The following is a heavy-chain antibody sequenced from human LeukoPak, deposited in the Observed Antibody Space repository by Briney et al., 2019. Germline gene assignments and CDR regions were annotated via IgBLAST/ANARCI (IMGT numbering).Heavy chain of an antibody. CDR2: IYFDGST. Sequence: PSETLSLTCTVSGGSVSPYYWSWIRQPPGKGLEWIGYIYFDGSTNYNPSLKSRVTISVDTSKNQFSLKLNSVTAADSAVYYCARWANWNHDYWGQGTLVTVSS. V-gene: IGHV4-59*02. D-gene: IGHD1-1*01. CDR3: ARWANWNHDY. J-gene: IGHJ4*02. CDR1: GGSVSPYY.